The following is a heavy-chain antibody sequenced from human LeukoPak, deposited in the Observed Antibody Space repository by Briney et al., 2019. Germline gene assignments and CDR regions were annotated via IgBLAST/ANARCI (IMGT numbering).Heavy chain of an antibody. CDR2: ISYDGSNK. J-gene: IGHJ4*02. CDR3: AKMGPHSSGWYFDY. CDR1: GFTFSSYG. D-gene: IGHD6-19*01. V-gene: IGHV3-30*18. Sequence: GESLRLSCAASGFTFSSYGMHWVRQAPGKGLEWVAVISYDGSNKYYADSVKGRFTISRDNSKNTLYLQMNSLRAEDTAVYYCAKMGPHSSGWYFDYWGQGTLVTVSS.